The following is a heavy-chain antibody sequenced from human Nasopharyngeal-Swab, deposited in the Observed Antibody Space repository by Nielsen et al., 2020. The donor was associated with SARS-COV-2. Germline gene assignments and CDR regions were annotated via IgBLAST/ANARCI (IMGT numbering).Heavy chain of an antibody. J-gene: IGHJ4*02. D-gene: IGHD3-10*01. Sequence: SVKVSCKASGGTFSSHAISWVRQAPGQGLEWMGGIIPIFGTANYAQKFQGRVTITADESTSTAYMELSSLRSEDTAVYYCARGVRGVIIPAYWGQGTLVTVSS. V-gene: IGHV1-69*13. CDR1: GGTFSSHA. CDR3: ARGVRGVIIPAY. CDR2: IIPIFGTA.